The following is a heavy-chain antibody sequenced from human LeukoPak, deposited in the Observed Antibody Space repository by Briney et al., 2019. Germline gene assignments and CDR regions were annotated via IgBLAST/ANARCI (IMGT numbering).Heavy chain of an antibody. CDR1: RF. Sequence: PGGSLRLSCAASRFMNWVRQAPGKGLGWVSAISSGSTYIYYADSVKGRFTISRDNAKNSLYLQMSSLRAEDTAVYYCARDRSPSIAVAGTGDYWGQGTLVTVSS. CDR3: ARDRSPSIAVAGTGDY. CDR2: ISSGSTYI. J-gene: IGHJ4*02. V-gene: IGHV3-21*01. D-gene: IGHD6-19*01.